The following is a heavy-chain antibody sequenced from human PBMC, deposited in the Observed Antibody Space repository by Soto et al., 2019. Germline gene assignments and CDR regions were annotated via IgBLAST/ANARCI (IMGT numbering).Heavy chain of an antibody. CDR2: IIPIFGTA. CDR3: ARRVPAAGYYYGMDV. J-gene: IGHJ6*02. CDR1: GGTFSSYA. Sequence: QVQLVQSGAEVKKPGSSVKVSCKASGGTFSSYAISWVRQAPGQGLEWMGGIIPIFGTANDEQKFQGRVTITAAESTSTAYMELSSLRSEDTAVYYCARRVPAAGYYYGMDVWGQGTTVTVSS. D-gene: IGHD2-2*01. V-gene: IGHV1-69*12.